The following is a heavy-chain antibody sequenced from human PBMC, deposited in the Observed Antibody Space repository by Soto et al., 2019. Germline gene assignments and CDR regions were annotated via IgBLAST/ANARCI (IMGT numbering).Heavy chain of an antibody. V-gene: IGHV3-23*01. J-gene: IGHJ2*01. CDR1: GFTFSRFA. Sequence: EVQLLESGGGLVQPGGSLRLSCAASGFTFSRFAMSWVRQAPGKGLEWVATIHGSGAITNYADSVRGRFTISRDNSKDTMYLQLNTLRVEDTAVYYYAEDKGPGSYPNWCFDVWGRGTLVTVSS. CDR2: IHGSGAIT. CDR3: AEDKGPGSYPNWCFDV. D-gene: IGHD3-10*01.